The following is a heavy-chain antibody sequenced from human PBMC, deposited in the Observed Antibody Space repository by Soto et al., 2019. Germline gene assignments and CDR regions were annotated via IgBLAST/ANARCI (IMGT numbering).Heavy chain of an antibody. CDR2: INHSGST. CDR1: GGSFSGYY. Sequence: PSETLSLTCAVYGGSFSGYYWSWIRQPPGKGLEWIGEINHSGSTNYNPSLTSRVTISVDTSKNQFSPNLSSVTAADTAVYYCARRPSRIRNFDYWGQGTLVTVSA. V-gene: IGHV4-34*01. CDR3: ARRPSRIRNFDY. J-gene: IGHJ4*02. D-gene: IGHD3-3*02.